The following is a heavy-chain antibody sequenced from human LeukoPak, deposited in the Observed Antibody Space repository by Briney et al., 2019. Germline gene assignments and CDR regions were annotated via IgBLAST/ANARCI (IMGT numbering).Heavy chain of an antibody. J-gene: IGHJ4*02. CDR2: ISSSSSYI. V-gene: IGHV3-21*04. CDR1: GFTFSTYS. D-gene: IGHD3-10*01. Sequence: GGSLRLSCAASGFTFSTYSMSWVRQAPGKGLEWVSSISSSSSYIYYADSVKGRFTISRDNAKSSLYLQMNSLRAEDTALYYCAKSLGAMVRGVIGYWGQGTLVTVSS. CDR3: AKSLGAMVRGVIGY.